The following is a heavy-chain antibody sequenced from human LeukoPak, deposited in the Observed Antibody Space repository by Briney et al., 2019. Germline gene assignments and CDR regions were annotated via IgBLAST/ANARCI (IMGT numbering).Heavy chain of an antibody. V-gene: IGHV4-61*02. CDR2: IYTSGST. J-gene: IGHJ1*01. CDR1: VGSISSGSYY. D-gene: IGHD3-22*01. CDR3: ASTYYYDSSGYYSYFQH. Sequence: PSETLSLTCTVSVGSISSGSYYWSWIRQPAGKGLEWIGRIYTSGSTNYNPSLKSRVTISVDTSKNQFSLKLSSVTAADTAVYYCASTYYYDSSGYYSYFQHWGQGTLVTVSS.